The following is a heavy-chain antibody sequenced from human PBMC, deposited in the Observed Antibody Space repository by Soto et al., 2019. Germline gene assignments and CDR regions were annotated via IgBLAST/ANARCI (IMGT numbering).Heavy chain of an antibody. V-gene: IGHV3-74*01. CDR1: GFTFSSYW. CDR2: INSDGSST. Sequence: EVQLVESGGGLVQPGGSLRLSCAASGFTFSSYWLHWVRQAPGEGLVWVARINSDGSSTRYADSVKGRFTISRDNAKNTLYLQMNNLRAEDTALYYCATSISVGGGGWGQGTRVTVSS. J-gene: IGHJ4*02. CDR3: ATSISVGGGG. D-gene: IGHD3-16*01.